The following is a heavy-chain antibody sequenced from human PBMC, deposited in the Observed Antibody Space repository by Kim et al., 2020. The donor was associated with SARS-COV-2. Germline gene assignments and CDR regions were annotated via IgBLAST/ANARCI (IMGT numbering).Heavy chain of an antibody. Sequence: GGSLRLSCAASGFTFSSYGMHWVRQAPGKGREWVAVISYDRSHKYYADSVMGRFTISRDNSKNTLYLQMNSLRAEDTAVYYCAKDQGVYGSGSYYHLPLDYWGQGTLVTVSS. J-gene: IGHJ4*02. CDR2: ISYDRSHK. CDR1: GFTFSSYG. D-gene: IGHD3-10*01. CDR3: AKDQGVYGSGSYYHLPLDY. V-gene: IGHV3-30*18.